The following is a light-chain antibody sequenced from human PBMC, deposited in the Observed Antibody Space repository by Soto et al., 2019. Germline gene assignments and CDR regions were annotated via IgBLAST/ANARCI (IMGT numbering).Light chain of an antibody. J-gene: IGKJ1*01. CDR1: QSIGRN. V-gene: IGKV1-39*01. CDR3: QQSYNTPWT. Sequence: DIQMTQSPSSLSASVRDRVTITCRSSQSIGRNLNWYLQKPGKAPKLLVYAASHLQSGVPSRFSGGGSGTAFTLIISSLQPEDSATYHCQQSYNTPWTFGQGTKVDSK. CDR2: AAS.